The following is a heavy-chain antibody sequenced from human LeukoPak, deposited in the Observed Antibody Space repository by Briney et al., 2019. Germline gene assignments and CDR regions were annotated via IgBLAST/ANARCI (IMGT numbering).Heavy chain of an antibody. CDR1: GVSISPYY. CDR2: IYYSGST. D-gene: IGHD6-13*01. V-gene: IGHV4-59*01. J-gene: IGHJ4*02. CDR3: ARAAGGDY. Sequence: SETLFLTCTVSGVSISPYYWSWMRQPPGKGLEWIGYIYYSGSTNYNPSLKSRITISVDTSKNQFSLKLSSVTAADTAVYYCARAAGGDYWGQGTLVTVSS.